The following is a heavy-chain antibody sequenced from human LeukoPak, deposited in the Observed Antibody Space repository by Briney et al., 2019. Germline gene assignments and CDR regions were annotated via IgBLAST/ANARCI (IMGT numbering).Heavy chain of an antibody. CDR3: ARNLAVAGYSFDY. Sequence: GGSLRLSCAASGFTFSSYSMNWVRQAPGKGLEWVSSISSSSSYIYYADSVKGRFTISRDNAKSSLYLQMNSLRAEDTAVYYCARNLAVAGYSFDYWGQGTLVTVSS. D-gene: IGHD6-19*01. V-gene: IGHV3-21*01. CDR1: GFTFSSYS. CDR2: ISSSSSYI. J-gene: IGHJ4*02.